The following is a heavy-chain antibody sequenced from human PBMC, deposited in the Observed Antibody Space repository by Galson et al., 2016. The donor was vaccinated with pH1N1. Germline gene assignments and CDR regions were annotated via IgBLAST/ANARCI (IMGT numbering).Heavy chain of an antibody. D-gene: IGHD2-2*01. Sequence: SVKVSCKASGYTFTSNAMNWVRQAPGQGLEWMGWINTNTGNPTYAQGFTGRFVFSLDTSVSMAYLQISSLKAEDTAVYCCARSYCSSTSCYGGSYYYYGMDVWGQGTTVTVSS. CDR2: INTNTGNP. CDR1: GYTFTSNA. CDR3: ARSYCSSTSCYGGSYYYYGMDV. V-gene: IGHV7-4-1*04. J-gene: IGHJ6*02.